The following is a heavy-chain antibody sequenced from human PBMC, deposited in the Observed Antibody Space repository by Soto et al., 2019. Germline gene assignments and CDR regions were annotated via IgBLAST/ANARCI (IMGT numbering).Heavy chain of an antibody. Sequence: SETLSLTCTVSGGSISSYYWSWIRQPAGKGLEWIGRIYTSGSTNYNPSLKSRVTMSVDTSKNQFSLKLSSVTAADTAVYYCARIRGYVNSYYYGMDVWGQGTTVTVSS. J-gene: IGHJ6*02. CDR1: GGSISSYY. V-gene: IGHV4-4*07. CDR3: ARIRGYVNSYYYGMDV. D-gene: IGHD5-12*01. CDR2: IYTSGST.